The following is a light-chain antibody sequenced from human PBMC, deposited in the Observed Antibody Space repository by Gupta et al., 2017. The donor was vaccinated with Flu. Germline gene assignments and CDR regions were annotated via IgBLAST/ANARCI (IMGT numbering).Light chain of an antibody. CDR1: QSVSNNY. CDR2: GAS. Sequence: GTLSLSPGERATLSCRASQSVSNNYLTWYQQKPGQAPRLLIYGASSRATGIPDRFSSSGSGTDFTLTISRLEPEDFAVYYCQQYGISMYTFGQGTKLEIK. CDR3: QQYGISMYT. J-gene: IGKJ2*01. V-gene: IGKV3-20*01.